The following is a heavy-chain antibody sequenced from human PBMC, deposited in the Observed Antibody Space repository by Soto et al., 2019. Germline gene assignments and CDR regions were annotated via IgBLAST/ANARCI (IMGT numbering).Heavy chain of an antibody. D-gene: IGHD3-16*01. J-gene: IGHJ6*03. CDR1: GFTFDDYA. V-gene: IGHV3-9*01. Sequence: GGSLRLSCAASGFTFDDYAMHWVRQAPGKGLEWVSGISWNSGSIGYADSVKGRFTISRDKAKNSLYLQMNSLRAEDTALYYCAKDIGGPPDYYYYMDVWGKGTTVTVSS. CDR2: ISWNSGSI. CDR3: AKDIGGPPDYYYYMDV.